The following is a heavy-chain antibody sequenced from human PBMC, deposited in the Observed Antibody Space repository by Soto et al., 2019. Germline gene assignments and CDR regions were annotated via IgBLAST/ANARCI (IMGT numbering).Heavy chain of an antibody. CDR3: AKGVSSSWYLSYYYYGMDV. Sequence: VPLVESGGGVVQPGRSLRLSCAASGFTFSSYGMHWVRQAPGKGLEWVAVISYDGSNKYYADSVKGRFTISRDNSKNTLYLQMNSLRAEDTAVYYCAKGVSSSWYLSYYYYGMDVWGQGTTVTVSS. CDR2: ISYDGSNK. CDR1: GFTFSSYG. D-gene: IGHD6-13*01. J-gene: IGHJ6*02. V-gene: IGHV3-30*18.